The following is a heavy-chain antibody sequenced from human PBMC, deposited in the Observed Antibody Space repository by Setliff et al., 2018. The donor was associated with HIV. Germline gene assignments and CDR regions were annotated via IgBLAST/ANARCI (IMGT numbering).Heavy chain of an antibody. V-gene: IGHV4-59*08. CDR2: IYYSENI. CDR1: GGSISSHY. D-gene: IGHD3-9*01. J-gene: IGHJ4*02. Sequence: PSETLSLTCTVSGGSISSHYWSWIRQPPGKGLEWIGYIYYSENIYYNPSLKSRVTISADTSKKQFSLKLSSVTAADTAVYYCARLRYYDILTGYAFDYWGQGTLVTVSS. CDR3: ARLRYYDILTGYAFDY.